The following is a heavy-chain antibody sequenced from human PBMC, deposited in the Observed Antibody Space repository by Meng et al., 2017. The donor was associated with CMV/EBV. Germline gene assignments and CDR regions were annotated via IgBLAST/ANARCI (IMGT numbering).Heavy chain of an antibody. CDR3: ARVGVYGSGSFYYYYGMDV. CDR1: GGSISSGDYY. D-gene: IGHD3-10*01. CDR2: IYYSGST. Sequence: SETLSLTCTVSGGSISSGDYYWSWIRQPPGKGLEWIGYIYYSGSTYYNPSLKSRVTISVDTSKNQFSLKLSSVTAADTAVYYCARVGVYGSGSFYYYYGMDVWGQGTTVTVSS. J-gene: IGHJ6*02. V-gene: IGHV4-30-4*08.